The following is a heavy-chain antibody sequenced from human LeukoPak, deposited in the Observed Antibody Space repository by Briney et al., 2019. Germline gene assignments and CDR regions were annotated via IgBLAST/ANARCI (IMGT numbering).Heavy chain of an antibody. J-gene: IGHJ4*02. D-gene: IGHD2-2*01. V-gene: IGHV1-69*01. Sequence: ASVKVSRKVSVGTFSSYAISSVRQAPGQGLEWMRGIIPTFGAANYAQTFQGRVTITEDESTRRAYMELSSLRSEDTAVYYCARGRYCSSTSCYVPSPHFDYWGQGTLVTVSS. CDR1: VGTFSSYA. CDR3: ARGRYCSSTSCYVPSPHFDY. CDR2: IIPTFGAA.